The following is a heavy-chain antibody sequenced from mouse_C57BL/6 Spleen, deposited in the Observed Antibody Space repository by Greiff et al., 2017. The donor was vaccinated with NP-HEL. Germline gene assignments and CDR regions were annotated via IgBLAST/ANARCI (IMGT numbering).Heavy chain of an antibody. CDR1: GYAFSSSW. CDR2: INPGDGDT. D-gene: IGHD1-1*01. J-gene: IGHJ2*01. CDR3: ARWNYGSSYVSYFDF. V-gene: IGHV1-82*01. Sequence: VQLQQSGPELVKPGASVKISCKASGYAFSSSWMNWVKQRPGKGLEWIGRINPGDGDTNYNGKFKGKATLTADKSSSTAYMQLSSLTSEDSAVYFCARWNYGSSYVSYFDFWGKGTTLTVSS.